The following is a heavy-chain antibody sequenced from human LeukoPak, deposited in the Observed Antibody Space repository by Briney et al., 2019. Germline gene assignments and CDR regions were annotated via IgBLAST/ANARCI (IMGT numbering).Heavy chain of an antibody. CDR2: IYTSGST. J-gene: IGHJ5*02. CDR1: GGSISSYY. D-gene: IGHD1-26*01. Sequence: SETLSLTCTVSGGSISSYYWNWIRQPPGKGLEWIGYIYTSGSTNYNPSLKSRVTISVDTSKNQFSLKLSSVTAADTAVYYCARRGVGFDPWGQGTLVTVSS. CDR3: ARRGVGFDP. V-gene: IGHV4-4*09.